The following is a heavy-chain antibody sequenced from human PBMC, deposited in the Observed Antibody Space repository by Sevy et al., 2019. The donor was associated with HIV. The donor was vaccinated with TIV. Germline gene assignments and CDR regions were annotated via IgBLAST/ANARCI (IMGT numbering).Heavy chain of an antibody. Sequence: GGSLRLSCAASGFTFSSYDIHWVRQATGKGLEWVSAIGTAGDTYYPGSVKGRFTISRENAKNSLYLQMNSLRAGDTAVYYCARRSPSGAFDIWGQGTMVTVSS. CDR2: IGTAGDT. CDR1: GFTFSSYD. D-gene: IGHD1-26*01. J-gene: IGHJ3*02. CDR3: ARRSPSGAFDI. V-gene: IGHV3-13*01.